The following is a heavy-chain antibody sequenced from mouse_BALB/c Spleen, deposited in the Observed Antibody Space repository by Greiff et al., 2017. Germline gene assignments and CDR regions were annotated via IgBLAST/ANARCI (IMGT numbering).Heavy chain of an antibody. D-gene: IGHD2-3*01. CDR1: GYSFTRYF. Sequence: VQLQQSGPELVKPGASVKISCKASGYSFTRYFMNWVMQSHGKSLEWIGHINPYNGDTFYNQKFKGKATLTVDKSSSTAHMELRSLASEDSAVYYCARSGYYSYYYAMDYWGQGTSVTVSS. CDR3: ARSGYYSYYYAMDY. V-gene: IGHV1-20*02. CDR2: INPYNGDT. J-gene: IGHJ4*01.